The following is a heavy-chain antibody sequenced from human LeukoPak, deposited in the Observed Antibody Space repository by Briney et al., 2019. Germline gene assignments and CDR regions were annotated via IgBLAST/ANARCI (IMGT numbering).Heavy chain of an antibody. Sequence: SETLSLTCAVYGGSFSGHYWSWIRQPPGKGLEWIGEINHSGSTNYNPSLKSRVTISVDTSKNQFSLKLSSVTAADTAVYYCARGRVTIFGVVIWFYYMDVWGKGTTVTVSS. CDR1: GGSFSGHY. CDR3: ARGRVTIFGVVIWFYYMDV. V-gene: IGHV4-34*01. D-gene: IGHD3-3*01. CDR2: INHSGST. J-gene: IGHJ6*03.